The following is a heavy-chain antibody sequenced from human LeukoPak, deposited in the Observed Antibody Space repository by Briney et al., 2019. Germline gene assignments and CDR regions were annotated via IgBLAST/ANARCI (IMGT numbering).Heavy chain of an antibody. CDR1: GFTFNNYD. J-gene: IGHJ4*02. Sequence: GGSLRLSCAASGFTFNNYDMNWVRLAPGRGLEWVSSISPSSSYKYYADSLKGRFTVSRDNAKNSLYLHMNSLRAEDTAVYWCARFDSASGTCFDYWGQGTPVTVSS. CDR2: ISPSSSYK. D-gene: IGHD6-13*01. V-gene: IGHV3-21*01. CDR3: ARFDSASGTCFDY.